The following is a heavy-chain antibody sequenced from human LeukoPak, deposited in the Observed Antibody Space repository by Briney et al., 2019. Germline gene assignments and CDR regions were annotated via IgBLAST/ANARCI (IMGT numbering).Heavy chain of an antibody. V-gene: IGHV3-23*01. CDR1: GFTFSTYG. CDR2: ISGSGGST. Sequence: PGGSLRLSCAASGFTFSTYGMSWVRQAPGKGLEWVSTISGSGGSTYYADSVKGRFTLSRDNSENTLYLQMNSLRAEDTAVFYCARASKRTYYYGSGSYFGYWGQGTLVTVSS. D-gene: IGHD3-10*01. CDR3: ARASKRTYYYGSGSYFGY. J-gene: IGHJ4*02.